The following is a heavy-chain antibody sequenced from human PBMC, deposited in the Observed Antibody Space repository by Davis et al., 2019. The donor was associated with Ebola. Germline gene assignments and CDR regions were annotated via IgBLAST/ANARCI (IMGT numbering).Heavy chain of an antibody. CDR3: ARNQGFYCSSTSCYFGGTRFDP. Sequence: MPGGSLRLSCAVYGGSFSGYYWSWIRQPPGKGLEWIGEINHSGSTNYNPSLKSRVTISVDTSKNQFSLKLSSVTAADTAVYYCARNQGFYCSSTSCYFGGTRFDPWGQGTLVTVSS. CDR2: INHSGST. CDR1: GGSFSGYY. J-gene: IGHJ5*02. V-gene: IGHV4-34*01. D-gene: IGHD2-2*01.